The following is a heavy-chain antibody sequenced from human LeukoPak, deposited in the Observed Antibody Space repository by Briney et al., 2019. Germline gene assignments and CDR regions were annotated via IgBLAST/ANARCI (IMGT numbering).Heavy chain of an antibody. Sequence: GGSLRLSCAASEFSVGSNYMTWVRQAPGKGLEWVSLIYSGGSTYYAGSVKGRFTISRDNAKNSLYLQMNSLRADDTAVYYCATDSSPDFWGQGTLVTVSS. V-gene: IGHV3-66*02. CDR3: ATDSSPDF. CDR1: EFSVGSNY. D-gene: IGHD3-22*01. CDR2: IYSGGST. J-gene: IGHJ4*02.